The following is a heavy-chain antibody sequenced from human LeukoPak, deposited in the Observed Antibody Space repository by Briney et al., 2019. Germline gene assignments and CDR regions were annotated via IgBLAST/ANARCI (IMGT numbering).Heavy chain of an antibody. J-gene: IGHJ4*02. V-gene: IGHV3-21*01. CDR2: MSSGSRYL. CDR1: GFTFSSYA. Sequence: KPGGSLRLSCTASGFTFSSYAMTWVRQAPGKGLEWVSSMSSGSRYLYYADSVRGRFTISRDNAKNSLYLVMNSLRAEDTAIYYCARDRPTGASRVFVVQWGQGTLVTASS. D-gene: IGHD3-3*01. CDR3: ARDRPTGASRVFVVQ.